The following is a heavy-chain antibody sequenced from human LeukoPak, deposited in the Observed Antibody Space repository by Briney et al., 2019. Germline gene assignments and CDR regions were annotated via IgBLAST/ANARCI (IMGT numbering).Heavy chain of an antibody. Sequence: GGSLRLSCVASGFTFSSYAMSWVRQAPGKGLEWVSTVSGSGGSTYYADSVKGRFTISRDNSKNNLFLQMNSLRAEDTAVYYCAKTITMVRGVILGNFDYWGQGTLVTVSS. V-gene: IGHV3-23*01. CDR2: VSGSGGST. D-gene: IGHD3-10*01. J-gene: IGHJ4*02. CDR1: GFTFSSYA. CDR3: AKTITMVRGVILGNFDY.